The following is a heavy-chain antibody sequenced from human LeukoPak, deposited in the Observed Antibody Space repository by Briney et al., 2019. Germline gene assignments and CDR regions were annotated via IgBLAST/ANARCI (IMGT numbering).Heavy chain of an antibody. Sequence: GGSLRLSCAASGFTFSSYEMNWVRQAPGKGLEWVSYISSSGSTIYYADSVKGRFTISRDNAKNSLYLQMNSLRAEGTAVYYCARAGLIYSSSSFDYWGQGTLVTVSS. CDR2: ISSSGSTI. CDR1: GFTFSSYE. V-gene: IGHV3-48*03. CDR3: ARAGLIYSSSSFDY. D-gene: IGHD6-6*01. J-gene: IGHJ4*02.